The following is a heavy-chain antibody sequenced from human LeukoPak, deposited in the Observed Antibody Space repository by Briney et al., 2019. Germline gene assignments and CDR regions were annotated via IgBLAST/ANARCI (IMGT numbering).Heavy chain of an antibody. V-gene: IGHV1-69*01. D-gene: IGHD5-18*01. J-gene: IGHJ4*02. CDR3: ARSPDIQLWPTY. CDR2: IIPIFGTA. CDR1: GGTFSSYA. Sequence: SVKVSCKASGGTFSSYAISWVRQAPGQGLEWMGGIIPIFGTANYAQKFQGRVTITADESTSTAYMELSSLRSEDTAAYYCARSPDIQLWPTYWGQGTLVTVSS.